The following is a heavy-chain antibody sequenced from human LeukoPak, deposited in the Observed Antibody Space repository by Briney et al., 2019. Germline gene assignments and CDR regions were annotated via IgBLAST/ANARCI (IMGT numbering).Heavy chain of an antibody. CDR1: GGSTSSYY. Sequence: PSDTLSLTCTISGGSTSSYYWSWIRQPPGKGLEWIGYIYYSGSTNYNPSLKSRVTISVDTSKNQFSLKLSSVTAADTAVYYCARAGGYSYGYIDYWGQGTLVTVSS. D-gene: IGHD5-18*01. J-gene: IGHJ4*02. CDR2: IYYSGST. V-gene: IGHV4-59*12. CDR3: ARAGGYSYGYIDY.